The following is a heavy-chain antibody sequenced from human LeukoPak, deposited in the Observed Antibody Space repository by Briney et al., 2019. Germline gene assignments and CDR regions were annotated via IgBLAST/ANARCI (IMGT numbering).Heavy chain of an antibody. Sequence: SETLSLTCTVSGGSISNGGYYWSWIRQHPGKGLEWIGYIYYSGSTYYNPSLKSRVTISVDTSKNQFSLKLSSVTAADTAVYYCATMTRNYYDSSGYLTPFDYWGQGTLVTVSS. CDR1: GGSISNGGYY. V-gene: IGHV4-31*03. J-gene: IGHJ4*02. D-gene: IGHD3-22*01. CDR2: IYYSGST. CDR3: ATMTRNYYDSSGYLTPFDY.